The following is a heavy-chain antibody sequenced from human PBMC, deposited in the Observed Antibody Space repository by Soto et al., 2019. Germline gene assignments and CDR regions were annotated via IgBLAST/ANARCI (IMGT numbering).Heavy chain of an antibody. Sequence: SGPTLVNPTQTLTLTCTFSGFSLSTTGEGVGWFRQPPGKALEWLALIYWDDSARYSPSLKSRLTITKGTSENQVVLTLTNTDPVDTATYFCVHRIVSDGAWFDPWGQGTLVTVSS. J-gene: IGHJ5*02. V-gene: IGHV2-5*02. CDR2: IYWDDSA. CDR1: GFSLSTTGEG. D-gene: IGHD1-26*01. CDR3: VHRIVSDGAWFDP.